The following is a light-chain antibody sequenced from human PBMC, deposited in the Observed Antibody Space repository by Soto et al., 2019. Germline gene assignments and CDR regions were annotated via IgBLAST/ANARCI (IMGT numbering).Light chain of an antibody. J-gene: IGKJ3*01. CDR3: QQYYSSPPGFT. CDR1: QRVSSTY. V-gene: IGKV3-20*01. Sequence: PGERATLSCRASQRVSSTYFAWYRQKPGQPPRLLIYGAANRATGVPDSFSGSGSGTDFTLTISRLEPEDFAVYYCQQYYSSPPGFTFGPGTTVEVK. CDR2: GAA.